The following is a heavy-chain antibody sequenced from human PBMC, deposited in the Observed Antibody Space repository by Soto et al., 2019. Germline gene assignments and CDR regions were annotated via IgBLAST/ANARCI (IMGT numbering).Heavy chain of an antibody. V-gene: IGHV4-59*01. Sequence: SETLSLTCTVSGGSISSYYWSWSRQPPGKGLEWIGYIYYSGSTNYNPSLKSRVTISVDTSKNQFSLKLSSVTAADTAVYYCARGASSSRWSRSFDYWGKETLVTFSS. CDR2: IYYSGST. CDR3: ARGASSSRWSRSFDY. J-gene: IGHJ4*02. CDR1: GGSISSYY. D-gene: IGHD6-13*01.